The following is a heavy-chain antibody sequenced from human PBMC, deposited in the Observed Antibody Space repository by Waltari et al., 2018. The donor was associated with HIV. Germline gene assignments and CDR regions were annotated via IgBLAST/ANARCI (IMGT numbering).Heavy chain of an antibody. V-gene: IGHV3-7*01. J-gene: IGHJ4*02. CDR3: ARRQQLPD. D-gene: IGHD6-13*01. CDR2: IRGSEGAL. Sequence: EVRLVESGGGLVQLGGALQLSCSASGVTVSSSWRPWGRQAPGKGLCGVSKIRGSEGALPYVDSVNGRFTIPSDNAKNSLYMQLNSLRAEDTAAYYCARRQQLPDWGQGTMVTVSS. CDR1: GVTVSSSW.